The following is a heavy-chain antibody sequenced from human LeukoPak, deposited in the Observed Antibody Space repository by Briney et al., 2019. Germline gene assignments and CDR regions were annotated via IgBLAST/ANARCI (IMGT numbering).Heavy chain of an antibody. CDR3: ARGRGNWNYVSDY. J-gene: IGHJ4*02. CDR2: IYYSGST. D-gene: IGHD1-7*01. V-gene: IGHV4-39*07. CDR1: GGSISSSSYH. Sequence: SETLSLTCTVSGGSISSSSYHWGWIRQPPGKGLEWIGSIYYSGSTYYNPSLKSRVTISVDTSKNQFSLKLSSVTAADTAVYYCARGRGNWNYVSDYWGQGTLVTVSS.